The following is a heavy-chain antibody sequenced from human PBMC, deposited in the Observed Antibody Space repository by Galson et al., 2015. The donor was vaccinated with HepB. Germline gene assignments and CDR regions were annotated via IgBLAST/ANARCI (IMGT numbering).Heavy chain of an antibody. V-gene: IGHV3-30*04. J-gene: IGHJ6*02. CDR1: GFTFSSYA. Sequence: SLRLSCAASGFTFSSYAMHWVRQAPGKGLEWVTFISYDGSDKYYADSVKGRFTISRDNSKNTLYLQMNSLRGEDTAVYYCARDSFGMDVWGQGTTVTVSS. CDR3: ARDSFGMDV. CDR2: ISYDGSDK.